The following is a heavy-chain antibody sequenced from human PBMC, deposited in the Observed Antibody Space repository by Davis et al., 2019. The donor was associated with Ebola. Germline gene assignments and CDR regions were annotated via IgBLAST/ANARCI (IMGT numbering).Heavy chain of an antibody. Sequence: ASVKVSCKASGYTFTSYGISWVRQAPGQGLEWMGRINPNSGGTNYAQKFQGRVTMTRDTSISTAYMELSRLRSDDTAVYYCASSTYYYDSSGYYYEYFQHWGQGTLVTVSS. D-gene: IGHD3-22*01. CDR2: INPNSGGT. J-gene: IGHJ1*01. CDR3: ASSTYYYDSSGYYYEYFQH. V-gene: IGHV1-2*06. CDR1: GYTFTSYG.